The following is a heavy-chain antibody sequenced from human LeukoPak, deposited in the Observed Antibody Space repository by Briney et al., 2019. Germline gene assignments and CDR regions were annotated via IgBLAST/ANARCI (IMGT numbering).Heavy chain of an antibody. D-gene: IGHD6-19*01. V-gene: IGHV4-34*01. CDR3: ARGRRGYSSGLNFDY. Sequence: ASETLPLTCAVYGGSFSGYYWSWIRQPPGKGLEWIGEINHSGSTNYNPSLKSRVTISVDTSKNQFSLKLSSVTAADTAVYYCARGRRGYSSGLNFDYWGQGTLVTVSS. CDR1: GGSFSGYY. CDR2: INHSGST. J-gene: IGHJ4*02.